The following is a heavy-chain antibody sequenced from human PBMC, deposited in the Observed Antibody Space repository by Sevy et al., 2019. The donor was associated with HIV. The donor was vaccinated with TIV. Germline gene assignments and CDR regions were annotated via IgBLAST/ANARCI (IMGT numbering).Heavy chain of an antibody. D-gene: IGHD2-2*01. CDR2: ISYDGSNK. J-gene: IGHJ6*02. Sequence: GGSLRLSCAASGFTFSSYAMHWVRQAPGKGLEWVAVISYDGSNKYYADSVKGRFTISRDNSKNTLYLQMNSLRAEETAVYYCARDLVVVPATLSGYYYGMDVWGQGTTVTVSS. CDR3: ARDLVVVPATLSGYYYGMDV. CDR1: GFTFSSYA. V-gene: IGHV3-30-3*01.